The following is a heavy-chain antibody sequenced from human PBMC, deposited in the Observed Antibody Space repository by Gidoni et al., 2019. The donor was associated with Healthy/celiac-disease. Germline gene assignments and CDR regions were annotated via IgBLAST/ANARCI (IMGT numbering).Heavy chain of an antibody. V-gene: IGHV4-34*01. Sequence: QVQLQQWGAGLLKPSETLSLTCAVSGGSFSGYYWSWIRQPPGKGLEWIGEINHSGSTNYNPSLKSRVTISVDTSKNQFSLKLSSVTAADTAVYYCARDGYCSGGSCYYYYGMDVWGQGTTVTVSS. CDR2: INHSGST. D-gene: IGHD2-15*01. CDR1: GGSFSGYY. J-gene: IGHJ6*02. CDR3: ARDGYCSGGSCYYYYGMDV.